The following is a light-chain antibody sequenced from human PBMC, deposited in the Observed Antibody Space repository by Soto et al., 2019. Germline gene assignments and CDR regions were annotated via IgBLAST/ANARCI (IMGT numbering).Light chain of an antibody. CDR2: EVS. CDR1: SSDVGGYNY. Sequence: QSALTQPASVSGSPGQSIIISCTGTSSDVGGYNYVSWYRHHPGKAPKLMIYEVSNRPSGVSNRFSGSKSGNTASLTISGLQGEDEADYYCSSYTTTTTLEVFGTGTKVTVL. CDR3: SSYTTTTTLEV. J-gene: IGLJ1*01. V-gene: IGLV2-14*01.